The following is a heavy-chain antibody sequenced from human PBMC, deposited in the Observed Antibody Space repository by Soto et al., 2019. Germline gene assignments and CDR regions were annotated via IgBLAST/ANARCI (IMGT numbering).Heavy chain of an antibody. CDR2: IYYSGST. V-gene: IGHV4-59*08. CDR3: ARRGIAAAGYYNWFDP. Sequence: SETLSLTCTVSGGSISSYYWSWIRQPPGKGLEWIGYIYYSGSTNYNPSLKSRVTISVDTSKNQFSLKLSSVTAADTAVYYCARRGIAAAGYYNWFDPWGQGTLVTVSS. D-gene: IGHD6-13*01. J-gene: IGHJ5*02. CDR1: GGSISSYY.